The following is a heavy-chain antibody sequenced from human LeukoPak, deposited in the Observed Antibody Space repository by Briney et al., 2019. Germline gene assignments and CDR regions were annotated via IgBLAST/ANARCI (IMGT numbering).Heavy chain of an antibody. CDR2: INHSGST. J-gene: IGHJ6*03. CDR3: ASSRLGYCSSTSCYLAPYYMDV. D-gene: IGHD2-2*01. Sequence: PSETLSLTCAVYGGSFSGYYWSWIRQPPGKGLEWIGEINHSGSTNYNPSLKSRVTISVDTSKNRFSLKLSSVTAADTAVYYCASSRLGYCSSTSCYLAPYYMDVWGKGTTVTVSS. V-gene: IGHV4-34*01. CDR1: GGSFSGYY.